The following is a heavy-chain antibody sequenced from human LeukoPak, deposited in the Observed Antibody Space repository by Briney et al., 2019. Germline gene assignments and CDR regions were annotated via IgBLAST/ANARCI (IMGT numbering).Heavy chain of an antibody. CDR1: GFTFSSYG. CDR2: ISGSSGST. CDR3: AELGITMIGGV. V-gene: IGHV3-23*01. D-gene: IGHD3-10*02. Sequence: GGSLRLSCAASGFTFSSYGMSWVRQAPGKGLEWVSAISGSSGSTYYADSAKGRFTISRDNSKNTLYLQMNSLRAEDTAVYYCAELGITMIGGVWGKGTTVTISS. J-gene: IGHJ6*04.